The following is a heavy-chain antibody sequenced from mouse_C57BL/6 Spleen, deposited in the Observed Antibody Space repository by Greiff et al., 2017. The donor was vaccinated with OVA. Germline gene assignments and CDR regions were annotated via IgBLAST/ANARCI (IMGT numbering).Heavy chain of an antibody. CDR3: ARGLPHFDY. J-gene: IGHJ2*01. CDR1: GYAFSSYW. V-gene: IGHV1-80*01. Sequence: QVQLQQSGAELVKPGASVKISCKASGYAFSSYWMNWVKQRPGKGLEWIGDIYPGSGSTNYNEKFKSKATLTVDTSSSTAYMQLSSLTSEDSAVYYCARGLPHFDYWGQGTTLTVSS. CDR2: IYPGSGST.